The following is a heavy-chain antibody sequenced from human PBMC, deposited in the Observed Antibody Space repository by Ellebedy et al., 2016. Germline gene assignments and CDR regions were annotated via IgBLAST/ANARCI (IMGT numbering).Heavy chain of an antibody. CDR2: INHSGST. J-gene: IGHJ6*02. CDR1: GGSFSGYY. CDR3: ARGLVDLNHYYYYGMDV. Sequence: SETLSLXCAVYGGSFSGYYWSWIRQPPGKGLEWIGEINHSGSTNYNPSLKSRVTISVDTSKNQFSLKLSSVTAADTAVYYCARGLVDLNHYYYYGMDVWGQGTTVTVSS. V-gene: IGHV4-34*01.